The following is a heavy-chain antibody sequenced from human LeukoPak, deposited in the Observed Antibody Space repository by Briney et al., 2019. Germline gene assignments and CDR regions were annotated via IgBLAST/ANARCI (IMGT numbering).Heavy chain of an antibody. J-gene: IGHJ4*02. Sequence: GGSLRLSCAASGFTFSSYGMHWVRQAPGKGLEWVVVIWYDGSNKYYADSVKGRFTISRDNSKNTLYLQMNSLRAEDTAVYYCARDSGVAFDYWGQGTLVTVSS. D-gene: IGHD3-3*01. V-gene: IGHV3-33*01. CDR2: IWYDGSNK. CDR1: GFTFSSYG. CDR3: ARDSGVAFDY.